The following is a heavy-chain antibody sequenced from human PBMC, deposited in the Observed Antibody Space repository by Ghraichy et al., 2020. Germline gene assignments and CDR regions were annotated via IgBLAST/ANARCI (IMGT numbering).Heavy chain of an antibody. CDR2: ISYTGST. CDR3: ARDRPWGLGHAVDI. CDR1: GGSISSYY. Sequence: SETLSLTCTVSGGSISSYYWSWIRRPPGKGLEWIGYISYTGSTNYNPSLKSRVTISVDTSKNQFSLKLSSMTAADTAVYYCARDRPWGLGHAVDIWGQGTMVTVSS. V-gene: IGHV4-59*01. D-gene: IGHD7-27*01. J-gene: IGHJ3*02.